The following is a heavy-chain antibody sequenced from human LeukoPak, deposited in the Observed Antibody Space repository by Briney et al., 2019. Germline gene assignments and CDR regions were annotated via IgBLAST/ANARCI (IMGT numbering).Heavy chain of an antibody. V-gene: IGHV1-3*01. CDR1: GYTFTSYA. CDR2: INAGNGNT. Sequence: ASVKVSCKASGYTFTSYAMHWVRQAPGQRLEWMRWINAGNGNTKYSQKFQGRVTITRDTSASTAYMELSSLRSEDTAVYYCAKQNPTMVRGVIITNWFDPWGQGTLVTVSS. J-gene: IGHJ5*02. D-gene: IGHD3-10*01. CDR3: AKQNPTMVRGVIITNWFDP.